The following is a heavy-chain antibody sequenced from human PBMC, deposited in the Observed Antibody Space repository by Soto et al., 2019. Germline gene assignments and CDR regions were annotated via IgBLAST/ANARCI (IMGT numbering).Heavy chain of an antibody. Sequence: ASVKVSCKASGYTFTSYDINWVRQATGQGLEWMGWMNPNSGNTGYAQKFQGRVTMTRNTSISTAYMELSSLRSEDTAVYYCARFLVLLREPQRMDDAFDIWGQGTMVTVSS. V-gene: IGHV1-8*01. CDR2: MNPNSGNT. D-gene: IGHD3-16*01. J-gene: IGHJ3*02. CDR1: GYTFTSYD. CDR3: ARFLVLLREPQRMDDAFDI.